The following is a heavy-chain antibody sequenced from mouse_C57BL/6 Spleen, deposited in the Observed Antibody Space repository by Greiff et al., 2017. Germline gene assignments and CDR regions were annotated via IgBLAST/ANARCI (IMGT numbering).Heavy chain of an antibody. D-gene: IGHD2-5*01. V-gene: IGHV14-4*01. CDR1: GFNIKDDY. CDR2: IDPENGDT. Sequence: EVQLQQSGAELVRPGASVKLSCTASGFNIKDDYMHWVKQRPEQGLEWIGWIDPENGDTEYASKFQGKATITADTSSNTAYLQLSSLTSEDTAVYYCTRSNYPWSIDVWGTGTTVTVAS. CDR3: TRSNYPWSIDV. J-gene: IGHJ1*03.